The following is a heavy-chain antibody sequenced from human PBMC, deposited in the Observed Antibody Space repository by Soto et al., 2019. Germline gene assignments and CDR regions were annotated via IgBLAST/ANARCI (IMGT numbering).Heavy chain of an antibody. V-gene: IGHV4-31*02. CDR2: IFDSGTT. D-gene: IGHD2-8*02. J-gene: IGHJ4*02. CDR1: GGSITSVNHY. CDR3: AREVAGTGAFDY. Sequence: QVQLEQSGPGLVKPSQTLSLTCNISGGSITSVNHYWSWIRQSPGEGLEWIGYIFDSGTTHYNPSLKGRLTIAGDTSQTQSSLTIHSVTVADTAVYYCAREVAGTGAFDYWGQGTLVTVSS.